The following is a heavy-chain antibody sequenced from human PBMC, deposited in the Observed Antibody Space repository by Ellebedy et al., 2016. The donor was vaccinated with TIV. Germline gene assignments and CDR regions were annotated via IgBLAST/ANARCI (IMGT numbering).Heavy chain of an antibody. D-gene: IGHD3-22*01. CDR3: ARSSSGYYYKGFEN. Sequence: GESLKISCAASGFTFSGYYMSWIRQAPGKGLEWVSYISSSGSTIVYADSAKGRFTISRDNAKNSLFLQLNSLKAEDTAVYYCARSSSGYYYKGFENWGQGTLVIVSS. CDR2: ISSSGSTI. J-gene: IGHJ4*02. V-gene: IGHV3-11*01. CDR1: GFTFSGYY.